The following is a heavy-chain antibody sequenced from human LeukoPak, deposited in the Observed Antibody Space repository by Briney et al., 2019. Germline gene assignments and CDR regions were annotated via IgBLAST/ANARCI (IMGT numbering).Heavy chain of an antibody. D-gene: IGHD5-12*01. CDR3: AQSLGGYILDY. Sequence: GGSLRLSCAASGFTFSSYAMSWVRQAPGKGLEWVSTISGSGGTTYYADSVKGRFTISRDNSKNTLYLQMNSLRAEDTAVYYCAQSLGGYILDYWGQGTLVTVSS. CDR1: GFTFSSYA. V-gene: IGHV3-23*01. CDR2: ISGSGGTT. J-gene: IGHJ4*02.